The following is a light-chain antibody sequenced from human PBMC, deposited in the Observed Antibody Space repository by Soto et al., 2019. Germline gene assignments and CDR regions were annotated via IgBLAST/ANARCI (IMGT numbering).Light chain of an antibody. J-gene: IGLJ1*01. CDR3: FSYAGSCTFV. V-gene: IGLV2-11*01. Sequence: QSALTQPRSVSGSPGQSVTISCTGTSSDVGGYSYVSWYQQHPGKAPKLMMYDVKTRPSGIPDRFSASKSGNTASLTISGLQAEDEADYYCFSYAGSCTFVFGSGTKLTVL. CDR2: DVK. CDR1: SSDVGGYSY.